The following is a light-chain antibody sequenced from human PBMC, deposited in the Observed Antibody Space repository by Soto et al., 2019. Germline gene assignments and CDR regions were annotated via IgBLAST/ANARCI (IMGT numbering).Light chain of an antibody. V-gene: IGLV2-14*01. CDR1: SSDVGGYNY. CDR3: SSYTSSSTRV. Sequence: ALTQPASVSGSPGQSITISCTGTSSDVGGYNYVSWYQQHPGKAPKLMIYEVSNRPSGVSNRFSGSKSGNTASLTISGLQAEDEADYYCSSYTSSSTRVFGTGTKVTV. J-gene: IGLJ1*01. CDR2: EVS.